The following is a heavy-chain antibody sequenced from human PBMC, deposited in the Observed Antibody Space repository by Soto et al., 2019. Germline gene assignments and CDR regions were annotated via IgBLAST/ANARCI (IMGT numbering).Heavy chain of an antibody. V-gene: IGHV4-39*01. CDR2: IYYSGST. Sequence: QLQLQESGPGLVKPSETLSLTCTVSGGSISSSSYYWGWIRQPPGKGLEWIGSIYYSGSTCYNPSLKSRVTISVDTSKNQFSLKLSSVTAADTAVYYCARRLRNWNYVDFDYWGQGTLVTVSS. CDR3: ARRLRNWNYVDFDY. D-gene: IGHD1-7*01. J-gene: IGHJ4*02. CDR1: GGSISSSSYY.